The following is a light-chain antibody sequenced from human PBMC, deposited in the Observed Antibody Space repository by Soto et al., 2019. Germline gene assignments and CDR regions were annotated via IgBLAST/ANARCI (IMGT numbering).Light chain of an antibody. Sequence: VMTQAPATLSVSPEERATLSCRASQSVSSNLAWYQQKPGQAPRLLIYGASTRATGIPARFSGSGSGTEFTLTISSLQSEDFAVYYCQQYNNWPQKLTFGGGTKV. CDR3: QQYNNWPQKLT. V-gene: IGKV3-15*01. J-gene: IGKJ4*01. CDR1: QSVSSN. CDR2: GAS.